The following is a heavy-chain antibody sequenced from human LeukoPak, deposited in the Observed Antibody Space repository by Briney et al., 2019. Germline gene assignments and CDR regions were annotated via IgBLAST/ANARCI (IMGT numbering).Heavy chain of an antibody. V-gene: IGHV3-74*01. CDR2: INSDGSST. Sequence: GGSLRLSCAASRFTFSNYWMHWVRQAPGKGLVWVSRINSDGSSTIYADSVKGRFTISRDNAKNTLYLQMNSLRAEDTAVYYCARGVAAIGKSPDYWGQGTLVTVSS. CDR3: ARGVAAIGKSPDY. J-gene: IGHJ4*02. CDR1: RFTFSNYW. D-gene: IGHD1-1*01.